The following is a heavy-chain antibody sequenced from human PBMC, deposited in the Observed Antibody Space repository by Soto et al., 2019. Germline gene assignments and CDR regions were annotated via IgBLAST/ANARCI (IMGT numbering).Heavy chain of an antibody. D-gene: IGHD6-13*01. J-gene: IGHJ3*01. Sequence: QVQLQESGPGLVKPSETLSLTCTVSGGSISSYYWTWIREPPGNGLEWIGYMYYSGSTSYNPSLKSRVTISVDTSNNQFSLKLTSVTAADTAVYYCARGRRYSSRPDCFDVWGQCTMVTVSS. V-gene: IGHV4-59*01. CDR1: GGSISSYY. CDR3: ARGRRYSSRPDCFDV. CDR2: MYYSGST.